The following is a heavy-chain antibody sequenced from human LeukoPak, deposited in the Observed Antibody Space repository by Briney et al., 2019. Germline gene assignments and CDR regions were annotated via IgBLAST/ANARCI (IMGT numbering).Heavy chain of an antibody. CDR2: IYYRGNT. J-gene: IGHJ6*02. CDR1: GDSISNSDFY. Sequence: SETLSLTCSASGDSISNSDFYWVWVRQPPGKGLEWIGSIYYRGNTYYNPSLKSRVTISVDTSKKQFSLNLSSVTAADTAIYYCARQGLAAYCSGGSCVPYGMDVWGQGTTVTVSS. V-gene: IGHV4-39*01. CDR3: ARQGLAAYCSGGSCVPYGMDV. D-gene: IGHD2-15*01.